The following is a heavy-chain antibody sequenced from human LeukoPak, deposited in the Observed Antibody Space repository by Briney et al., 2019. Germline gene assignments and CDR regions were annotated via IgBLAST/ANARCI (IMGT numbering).Heavy chain of an antibody. V-gene: IGHV3-23*01. CDR1: GFTFSSYA. D-gene: IGHD3-10*01. Sequence: GGSLRLSCAASGFTFSSYAMSWVRQAPGKGLEWVSAVSGSAVDTWYADSVKGRFTISRDNSKDTLYLQMNSLRAEDTAVYYCAKDSMVRGVIIPIWGQGTLVTVSS. J-gene: IGHJ4*02. CDR2: VSGSAVDT. CDR3: AKDSMVRGVIIPI.